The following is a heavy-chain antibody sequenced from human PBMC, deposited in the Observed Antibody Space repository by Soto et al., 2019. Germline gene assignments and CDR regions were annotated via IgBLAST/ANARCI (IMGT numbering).Heavy chain of an antibody. D-gene: IGHD6-19*01. V-gene: IGHV3-15*07. J-gene: IGHJ6*02. CDR1: GFTFRNAW. Sequence: GGSLRLSCAASGFTFRNAWMNWVRQAPGKGLEWVGRIKSITDGGTTDYAAPVKGGFTISRDDSKNRLYLQMNSLKTEDTAVFYCITPQPRVVAVTGTGYYYGMDVWGQGTTVTISS. CDR3: ITPQPRVVAVTGTGYYYGMDV. CDR2: IKSITDGGTT.